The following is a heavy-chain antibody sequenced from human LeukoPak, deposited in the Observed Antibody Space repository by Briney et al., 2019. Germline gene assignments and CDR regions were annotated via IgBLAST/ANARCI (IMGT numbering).Heavy chain of an antibody. D-gene: IGHD2-2*01. CDR3: AKFNTSPGHALDI. CDR1: GFTISNYW. J-gene: IGHJ3*02. V-gene: IGHV3-7*01. Sequence: TGGSLRLSCAASGFTISNYWMTWVRQAPGKGLEWVANIKQDGGEKYYAGSVKGRFTISRDNAENSLYLQVNSLRAEDTAVYYCAKFNTSPGHALDIWGRGTMVTVSS. CDR2: IKQDGGEK.